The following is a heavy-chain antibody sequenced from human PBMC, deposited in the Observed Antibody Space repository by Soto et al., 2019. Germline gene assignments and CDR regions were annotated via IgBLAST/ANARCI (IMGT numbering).Heavy chain of an antibody. D-gene: IGHD5-12*01. CDR2: ISGSGGST. Sequence: EVQLLESGGGLVQPGGSLRLSCAASGFTFSSYAMSWVRQAPGKGLEWVSAISGSGGSTYYADSVKGRFTISRDNSKNTLDLQMNSLRAEDTAVYYCAKRVGVARITDYWGQGTLVTVSS. J-gene: IGHJ4*02. CDR1: GFTFSSYA. CDR3: AKRVGVARITDY. V-gene: IGHV3-23*01.